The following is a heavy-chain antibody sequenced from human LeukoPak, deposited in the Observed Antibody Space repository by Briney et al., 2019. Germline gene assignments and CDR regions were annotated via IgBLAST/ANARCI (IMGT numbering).Heavy chain of an antibody. V-gene: IGHV4-39*07. CDR1: GGSISSSSYY. Sequence: SETLSLTCTVSGGSISSSSYYWGWLRQPPGKGLEWVGSIYYSGSTYYTPSLKSRVTISVDTSKNQFSLKLSSVTAADTAVYYCARVVPAAGTGYFDYWGQGTLVTVSS. J-gene: IGHJ4*02. CDR2: IYYSGST. CDR3: ARVVPAAGTGYFDY. D-gene: IGHD6-13*01.